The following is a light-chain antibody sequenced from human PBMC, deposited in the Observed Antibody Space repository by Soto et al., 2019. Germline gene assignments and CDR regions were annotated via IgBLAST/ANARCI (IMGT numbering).Light chain of an antibody. V-gene: IGLV2-14*01. Sequence: QSALTQPASVSGSPRQSITISCTGTSSDVGDGDFVSWYQQRPGNAPKLMIYKVSNRPSGVSNRFSGSKSGNTASLTISGLHAEDEADYYCCSYTRSYTWVFGGGTKVTVL. CDR2: KVS. J-gene: IGLJ3*02. CDR1: SSDVGDGDF. CDR3: CSYTRSYTWV.